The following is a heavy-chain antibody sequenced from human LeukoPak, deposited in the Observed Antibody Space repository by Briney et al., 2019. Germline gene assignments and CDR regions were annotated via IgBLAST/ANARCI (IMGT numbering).Heavy chain of an antibody. CDR3: AKASYATGYYNSYFDY. D-gene: IGHD3-9*01. Sequence: GGSLRLSCAASGFTFSSYGMHWVRQAPGKGLEWVACIRYDGSNKYYADSVKGRFTISRDNSKNTLYLQMNSLRAEDTAVYYCAKASYATGYYNSYFDYWGQGTLVTVSS. J-gene: IGHJ4*02. CDR1: GFTFSSYG. CDR2: IRYDGSNK. V-gene: IGHV3-30*02.